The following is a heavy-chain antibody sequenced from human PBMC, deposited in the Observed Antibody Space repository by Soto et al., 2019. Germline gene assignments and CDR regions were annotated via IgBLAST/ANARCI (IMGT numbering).Heavy chain of an antibody. CDR1: GFTFSTYL. CDR3: TKGWGDY. V-gene: IGHV3-23*01. D-gene: IGHD3-16*01. CDR2: ISGAGGST. J-gene: IGHJ4*02. Sequence: EAQVLESGGGLVQPGGSLRLSCLASGFTFSTYLMGWVRQAPGKGLEWVSGISGAGGSTSYADSVKGRFTISRDNSKNTLYLQMNSLRAEDTAVYYCTKGWGDYCGQGTLVTVSS.